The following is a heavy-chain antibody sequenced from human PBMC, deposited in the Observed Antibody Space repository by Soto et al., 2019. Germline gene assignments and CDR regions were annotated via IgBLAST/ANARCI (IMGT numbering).Heavy chain of an antibody. V-gene: IGHV4-38-2*01. CDR2: IYHSGST. CDR1: GYSISSGYY. J-gene: IGHJ5*02. Sequence: SETLSLTCAVSGYSISSGYYWCWIRQTPGKGLEWIASIYHSGSTYYTPSLKSRVTISVDASKNQFSLKLTSVTAADTAVYYCARGAATVTPGWFDPWGQGIMVTVSS. CDR3: ARGAATVTPGWFDP. D-gene: IGHD4-17*01.